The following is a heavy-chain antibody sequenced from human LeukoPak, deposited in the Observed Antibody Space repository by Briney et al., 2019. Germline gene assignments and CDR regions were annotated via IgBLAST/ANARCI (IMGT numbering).Heavy chain of an antibody. D-gene: IGHD3-22*01. Sequence: PSETLSLTCTVSGGSISSYYWSWIRQPAGKGLEWIGRIYTSGSTNYNPSLKSRVTMSVDTSKNQFSLKLSSVTAADTAVYYCAREGWAYYYDSSGYYLGAFDIWGQGTMITVSS. J-gene: IGHJ3*02. CDR2: IYTSGST. CDR1: GGSISSYY. V-gene: IGHV4-4*07. CDR3: AREGWAYYYDSSGYYLGAFDI.